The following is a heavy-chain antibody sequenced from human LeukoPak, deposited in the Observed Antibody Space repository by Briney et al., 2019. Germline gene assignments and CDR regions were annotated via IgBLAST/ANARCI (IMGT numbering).Heavy chain of an antibody. D-gene: IGHD2-15*01. J-gene: IGHJ4*02. Sequence: GGSLRLSCAASGFSFRDYTMNWVRQAPGKGLEWVSAISGSGGSTYYADSVKGRFTISRDNSKNTLYLQMNSLRAEDTAVYYCAKFQDAFDYWGQGTLVTVSS. CDR3: AKFQDAFDY. CDR2: ISGSGGST. V-gene: IGHV3-23*01. CDR1: GFSFRDYT.